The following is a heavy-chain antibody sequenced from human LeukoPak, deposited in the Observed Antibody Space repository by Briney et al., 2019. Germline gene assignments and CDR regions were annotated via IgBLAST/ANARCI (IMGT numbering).Heavy chain of an antibody. D-gene: IGHD1-7*01. Sequence: SETLSLTCTVSGGSISSYYWSWIRQPPGKGLEWIGYIYYSGSTNYNPSLKSRVTISVDTSKNQFSLKLSSVTAADTAVYYCARSPWNYGLNWYFDLWGRGTLVTVSS. J-gene: IGHJ2*01. CDR3: ARSPWNYGLNWYFDL. CDR1: GGSISSYY. CDR2: IYYSGST. V-gene: IGHV4-59*01.